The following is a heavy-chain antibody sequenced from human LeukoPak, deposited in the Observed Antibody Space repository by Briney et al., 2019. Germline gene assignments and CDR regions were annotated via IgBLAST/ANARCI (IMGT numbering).Heavy chain of an antibody. J-gene: IGHJ4*02. CDR2: IYSGGST. CDR3: ARAYDFWSGLDY. CDR1: GFTVSSNY. Sequence: GGSLRLSCAASGFTVSSNYMSWVRQAPGKGLKWVSVIYSGGSTYYAHSVKGRFTISRHNSKNTLYLQMNSLRAEDTAVYYCARAYDFWSGLDYWGQGTLVTVSS. V-gene: IGHV3-53*04. D-gene: IGHD3-3*01.